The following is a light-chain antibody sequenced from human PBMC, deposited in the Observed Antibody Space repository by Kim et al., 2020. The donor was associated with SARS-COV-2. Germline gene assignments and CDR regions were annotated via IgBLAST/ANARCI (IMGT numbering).Light chain of an antibody. CDR1: QSVTSRY. Sequence: LSPGERATLSCRASQSVTSRYLAWYQQRPGQAPRLLIYGASSRATGIPDRFSSSGSGTDFTLTISRLEPEDFAVYHCQQYGSSLTFGGETKVDIK. V-gene: IGKV3-20*01. CDR3: QQYGSSLT. CDR2: GAS. J-gene: IGKJ4*01.